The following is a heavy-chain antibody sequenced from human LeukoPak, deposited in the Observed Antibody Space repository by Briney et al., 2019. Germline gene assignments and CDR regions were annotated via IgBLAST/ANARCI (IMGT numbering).Heavy chain of an antibody. CDR3: ARDHCSSTSCYKKSWFDP. Sequence: SETLSLTCTVSGGSISSHYWSWIRQPPGKGLEWIGYIYHSGSTNYNPSLKSRVTISVDTSKNQFSLKLSSVTAADTAVYYCARDHCSSTSCYKKSWFDPWGQGTLVTVSS. J-gene: IGHJ5*02. CDR1: GGSISSHY. D-gene: IGHD2-2*02. V-gene: IGHV4-59*11. CDR2: IYHSGST.